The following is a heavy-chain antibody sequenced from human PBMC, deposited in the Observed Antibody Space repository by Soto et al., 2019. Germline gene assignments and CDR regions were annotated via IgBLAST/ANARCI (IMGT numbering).Heavy chain of an antibody. CDR2: IGIPGET. D-gene: IGHD3-3*01. V-gene: IGHV3-13*01. CDR1: GFSLSDYD. J-gene: IGHJ6*02. Sequence: GGSLRLSCAASGFSLSDYDMHWVRQSPGKGLEWVSDIGIPGETKYVGSVKGRFTISRDTAKNSLYLQMNNLRVEDTAVYYCVRVPRSGSSRNGLDVWGQGTTVTVSS. CDR3: VRVPRSGSSRNGLDV.